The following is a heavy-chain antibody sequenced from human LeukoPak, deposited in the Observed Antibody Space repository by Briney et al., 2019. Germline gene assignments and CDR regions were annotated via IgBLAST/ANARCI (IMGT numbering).Heavy chain of an antibody. CDR2: ISGSGSGGST. V-gene: IGHV3-23*01. Sequence: PGGSLRLSCAASGFTFSSSAMSWVRQAPGKGLEWVSSISGSGSGGSTYYADSVKVRFTISRDNSKNTLYLQMNSLRAEDTAVYYCAKSGYNRFDYWGQGTLVTVSS. CDR1: GFTFSSSA. J-gene: IGHJ4*02. CDR3: AKSGYNRFDY. D-gene: IGHD5-24*01.